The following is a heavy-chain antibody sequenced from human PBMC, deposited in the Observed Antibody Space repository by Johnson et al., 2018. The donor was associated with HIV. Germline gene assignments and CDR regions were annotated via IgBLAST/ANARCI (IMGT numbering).Heavy chain of an antibody. J-gene: IGHJ3*02. D-gene: IGHD6-13*01. CDR1: GFIFSSYW. CDR2: INSDGSST. CDR3: ARVGGSSWSDAFDI. V-gene: IGHV3-74*02. Sequence: VQLVESGGGVVQPGGSLRLSCAASGFIFSSYWVHWVRQAPGKGLVWVSRINSDGSSTSYADSVKGRFTISRDNAKNTLYLQMNSLRAEDTAVYYCARVGGSSWSDAFDIWGQGTMVTVSS.